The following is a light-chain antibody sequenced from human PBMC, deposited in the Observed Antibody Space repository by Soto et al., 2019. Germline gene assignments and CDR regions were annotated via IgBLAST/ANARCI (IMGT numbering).Light chain of an antibody. CDR2: DVS. CDR1: SSDVGGYNY. V-gene: IGLV2-14*01. Sequence: QSVLTQPASVSGSPGQSITISCTGTSSDVGGYNYVSWYQQHPGKAPKLMIYDVSNRPSGVSNRFSGSKSGNTASLTISGLQAEDVADYYCSSYTISSTLGVFGTGTKLTVL. CDR3: SSYTISSTLGV. J-gene: IGLJ1*01.